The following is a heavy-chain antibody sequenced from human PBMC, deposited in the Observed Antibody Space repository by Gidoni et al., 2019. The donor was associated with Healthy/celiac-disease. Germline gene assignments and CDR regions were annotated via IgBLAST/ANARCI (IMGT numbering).Heavy chain of an antibody. D-gene: IGHD5-12*01. Sequence: QVQLQESGPGLVKPSETLSLPCTVSGGSISRYYWSWIRQPPGKGLEWIGYIYYSGSTNYNPSLKSRVSISVDTSKNQFSLKLSSVTAADTAVYYCARSDDIGALYDYWGQGTLVTVSS. CDR2: IYYSGST. CDR1: GGSISRYY. J-gene: IGHJ4*02. CDR3: ARSDDIGALYDY. V-gene: IGHV4-59*01.